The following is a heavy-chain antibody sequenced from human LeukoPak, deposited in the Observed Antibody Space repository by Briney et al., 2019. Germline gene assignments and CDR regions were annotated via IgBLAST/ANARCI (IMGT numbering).Heavy chain of an antibody. CDR2: INSNRGDT. CDR1: GYNFTGYY. CDR3: ARTSSFDY. V-gene: IGHV1-2*02. J-gene: IGHJ4*02. Sequence: GASVKVSCKASGYNFTGYYIHWVRQAPGQGLEWMGWINSNRGDTSEAQKFRGRGTMTRDTSISTVYMELSSLRSDDTAVYYCARTSSFDYWGQGTLVTVSS.